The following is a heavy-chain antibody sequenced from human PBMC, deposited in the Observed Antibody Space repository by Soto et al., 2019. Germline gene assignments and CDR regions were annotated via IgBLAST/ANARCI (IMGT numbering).Heavy chain of an antibody. J-gene: IGHJ4*02. D-gene: IGHD2-21*02. CDR1: GGTFSSYA. Sequence: SVKVSCKASGGTFSSYAISWVRQAPGQGLEWMGGIIPIFGTANYAQKFQGRVTITADESTSTAYMELSSLRSEDTAVYYCASVLSSYCGGDCYYYYFGYWGQGTLVTVSS. V-gene: IGHV1-69*13. CDR3: ASVLSSYCGGDCYYYYFGY. CDR2: IIPIFGTA.